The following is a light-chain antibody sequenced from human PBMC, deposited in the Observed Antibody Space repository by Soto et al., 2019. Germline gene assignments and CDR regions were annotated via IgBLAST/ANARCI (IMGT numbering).Light chain of an antibody. V-gene: IGKV3-15*01. CDR1: QSVGSN. CDR2: GAS. Sequence: EIVMTQSPATLSVSPGERATLSCRASQSVGSNLAWYQQRPGQAPRLLIYGASTRATGFPARFSGSGSGTEFTLTISSLQSEDFGMYFCQQYNNWPPDRTFGQGTKVEIK. J-gene: IGKJ1*01. CDR3: QQYNNWPPDRT.